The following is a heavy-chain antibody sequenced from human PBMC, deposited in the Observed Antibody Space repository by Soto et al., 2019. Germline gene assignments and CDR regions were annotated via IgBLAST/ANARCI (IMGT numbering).Heavy chain of an antibody. Sequence: QLQLQESGPGLVKPSETLSLTCTVSGGSISSSSYYWGWIRQPPGKGLEWIGSIYYSGSTYYNPSLKSRVTISVDTSKNQFSLKLSSVTAAVTAVYYCARLYSSAVTRSHFDYCGQGTLVTVSS. CDR1: GGSISSSSYY. D-gene: IGHD3-10*01. V-gene: IGHV4-39*01. J-gene: IGHJ4*02. CDR3: ARLYSSAVTRSHFDY. CDR2: IYYSGST.